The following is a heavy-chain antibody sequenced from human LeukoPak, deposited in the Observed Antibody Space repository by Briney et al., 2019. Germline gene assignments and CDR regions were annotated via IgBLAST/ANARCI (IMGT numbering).Heavy chain of an antibody. J-gene: IGHJ4*02. CDR3: ARVTTVTTSFHFDY. V-gene: IGHV4-30-4*01. CDR2: IYYSGST. D-gene: IGHD4-17*01. CDR1: GGSISSGGYY. Sequence: SQTLSLTCTVSGGSISSGGYYGSWIRQPPGEGLECIGYIYYSGSTYYHPSLKSRVTISLDTSKNQFSLKLSSVTAADTAVYYCARVTTVTTSFHFDYWGQGTLVTVSS.